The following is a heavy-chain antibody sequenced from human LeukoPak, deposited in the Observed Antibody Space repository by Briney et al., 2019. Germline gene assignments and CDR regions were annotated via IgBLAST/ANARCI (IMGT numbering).Heavy chain of an antibody. D-gene: IGHD4-17*01. CDR3: ARAMTTVTTDGMDV. J-gene: IGHJ6*02. V-gene: IGHV3-11*01. CDR2: ISSSGSTI. CDR1: GFTFSDYY. Sequence: PGGSLRLSCAASGFTFSDYYMSWIRQAPGKGLEWVSYISSSGSTIYYADSVKGRFTISRDNAKNSLYLQMNSLRAEDTAVYYCARAMTTVTTDGMDVWGQGTTVTVSS.